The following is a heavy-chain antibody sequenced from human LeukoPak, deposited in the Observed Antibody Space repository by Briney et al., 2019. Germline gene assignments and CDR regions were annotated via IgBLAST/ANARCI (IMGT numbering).Heavy chain of an antibody. V-gene: IGHV4-59*08. Sequence: PSETLSLTCTVSGGSISSYYWSWIRHPPGKGLEWIGYVFYSGSTNYNPSLKSRVTISVDTSKNQFSLKLSSVTAADTAVYYCARHDGSSLPFDYWGQGTLVTVSS. D-gene: IGHD3-10*01. J-gene: IGHJ4*02. CDR3: ARHDGSSLPFDY. CDR1: GGSISSYY. CDR2: VFYSGST.